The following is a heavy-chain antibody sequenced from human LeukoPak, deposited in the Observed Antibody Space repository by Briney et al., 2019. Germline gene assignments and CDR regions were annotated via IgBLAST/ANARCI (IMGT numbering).Heavy chain of an antibody. Sequence: SETLSLTCTVSGGSISSYYWSWIRQPAGKGLEWIGRIYSSGSTNYNPSLKSRVTMSVDTSKNQFSLKLSSMTAADTAVYYCARVITTYYYYYMDVWGKGTTVTVSS. D-gene: IGHD3-22*01. V-gene: IGHV4-4*07. CDR2: IYSSGST. J-gene: IGHJ6*03. CDR1: GGSISSYY. CDR3: ARVITTYYYYYMDV.